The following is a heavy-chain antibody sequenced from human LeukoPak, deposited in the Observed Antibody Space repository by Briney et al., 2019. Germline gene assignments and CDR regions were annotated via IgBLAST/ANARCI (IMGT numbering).Heavy chain of an antibody. J-gene: IGHJ4*02. CDR3: ARDSSGWYRASDFDY. V-gene: IGHV3-48*03. CDR2: ISSSGSTI. CDR1: GFTFSSYE. D-gene: IGHD6-19*01. Sequence: GGSLRLSCAASGFTFSSYEMNWVRQAPGKGLEWLSYISSSGSTIYYTDSVKGPFTISRDNDKNSLYLEMNSLRAEDTAVYYCARDSSGWYRASDFDYWGQGTLVTVSS.